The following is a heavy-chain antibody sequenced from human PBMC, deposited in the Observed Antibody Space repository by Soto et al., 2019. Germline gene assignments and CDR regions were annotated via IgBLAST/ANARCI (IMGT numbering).Heavy chain of an antibody. CDR3: VFRPRKEGSPGYVQD. Sequence: QITLKESGPTLVKPTQTLTLTCTFSGFSLTTAQVGVAWIRQRPGEAPEWLALIYGDNDKRYRPSLTTRLTIATDTSRNRVVLTMTNMDPVDTATYFCVFRPRKEGSPGYVQDWGQGALVTVSS. CDR1: GFSLTTAQVG. V-gene: IGHV2-5*02. CDR2: IYGDNDK. J-gene: IGHJ1*01. D-gene: IGHD2-2*01.